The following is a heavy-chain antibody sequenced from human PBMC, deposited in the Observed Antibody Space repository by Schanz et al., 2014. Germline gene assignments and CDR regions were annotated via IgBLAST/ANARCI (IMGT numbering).Heavy chain of an antibody. CDR1: GFTFSSYG. J-gene: IGHJ4*02. CDR3: AKGQLLSYYFDY. Sequence: EVQLVESGGGLVKPGGSLRLSCAASGFTFSSYGMNWVRQAPGKGLEWVSYISSSSSYIYYADSMKGRFTISRDNAKNSLYLQMNSLRAEDTAVYYCAKGQLLSYYFDYWGQGTLVTVSS. V-gene: IGHV3-21*04. CDR2: ISSSSSYI. D-gene: IGHD2-21*01.